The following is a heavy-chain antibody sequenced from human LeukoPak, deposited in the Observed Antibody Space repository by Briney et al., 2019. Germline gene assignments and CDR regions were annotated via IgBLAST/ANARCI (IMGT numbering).Heavy chain of an antibody. Sequence: RAGGSLRLSCAVSGFTLSDWYMSWIRQAPGKGLEWVSFISSSGNTIYYADSVKGRFTISRDHANNSLFLQMNSLRAEDTAVYYCARDRQVPAAVDYWGQGTLVAVSP. V-gene: IGHV3-11*01. CDR3: ARDRQVPAAVDY. CDR2: ISSSGNTI. CDR1: GFTLSDWY. J-gene: IGHJ4*02. D-gene: IGHD6-13*01.